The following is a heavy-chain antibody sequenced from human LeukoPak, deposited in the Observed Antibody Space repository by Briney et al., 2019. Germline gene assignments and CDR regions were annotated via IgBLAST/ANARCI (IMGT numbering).Heavy chain of an antibody. CDR1: GYTFSGYG. CDR2: ISGYNGNK. CDR3: ARVRGSYGSGSYYVYYYYYMDV. Sequence: ASVKVSCKASGYTFSGYGISWVRQAPGQGLEWMGWISGYNGNKQYAQKVQGRVTMTTDTSTNTAYMELSSLRSEDTAVYYCARVRGSYGSGSYYVYYYYYMDVWGKGTTVTISS. J-gene: IGHJ6*03. D-gene: IGHD3-10*01. V-gene: IGHV1-18*01.